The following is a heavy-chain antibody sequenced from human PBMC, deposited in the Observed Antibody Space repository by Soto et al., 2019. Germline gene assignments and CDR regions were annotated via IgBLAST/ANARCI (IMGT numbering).Heavy chain of an antibody. D-gene: IGHD3-22*01. Sequence: SSETLSLTCTVSGGSISSYYWSWIRQPPGKGLEWIGYIYYSGSTNYNPSLKSRVTISVDTSKNQFSLKLSSVTAADTAVYYCARERYYDSSGYFDYWGQGTLVTVSS. CDR2: IYYSGST. CDR3: ARERYYDSSGYFDY. V-gene: IGHV4-59*01. J-gene: IGHJ4*02. CDR1: GGSISSYY.